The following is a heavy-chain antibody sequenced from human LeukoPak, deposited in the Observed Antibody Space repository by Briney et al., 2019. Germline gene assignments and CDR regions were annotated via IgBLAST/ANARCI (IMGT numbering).Heavy chain of an antibody. CDR2: ISDSGRAT. J-gene: IGHJ4*02. V-gene: IGHV3-23*01. CDR3: AKKMRSRYESSGPGPYDY. Sequence: GSLRLSCAASGFTFSSYAMSWVRQAPGKGLEWVSIISDSGRATYYADSVKGRFTISRDNSKNTLYLQMSSLRVEDTAVYFCAKKMRSRYESSGPGPYDYWGQGTLVTVSS. CDR1: GFTFSSYA. D-gene: IGHD3-22*01.